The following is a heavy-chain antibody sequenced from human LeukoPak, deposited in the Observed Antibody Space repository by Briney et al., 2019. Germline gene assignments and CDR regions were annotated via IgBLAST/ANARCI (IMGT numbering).Heavy chain of an antibody. D-gene: IGHD2-15*01. J-gene: IGHJ6*03. Sequence: ASVKVSCKASGGTLSSYAISWVRQAPGQGLEWMGGIIPIFGTANYAQKFQGRVTITADKSTSTAYMELSSLRSEDTAVYYCARVSSYVVVHVGRYYYMDVWGKGTTVTVSS. V-gene: IGHV1-69*06. CDR3: ARVSSYVVVHVGRYYYMDV. CDR2: IIPIFGTA. CDR1: GGTLSSYA.